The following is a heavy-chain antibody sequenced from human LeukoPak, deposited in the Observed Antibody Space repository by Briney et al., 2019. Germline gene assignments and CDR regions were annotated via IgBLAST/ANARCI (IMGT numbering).Heavy chain of an antibody. J-gene: IGHJ4*02. Sequence: GGSLRLSCAASGFTFSTFAMIWVRQPPGKGLEWDSSIFPSGGEIHYADSVRGRFTISRDNSKSTLSLQMNSLIAEHTAIYYCATYRQVLLPFESWGQGTLVTVSS. CDR3: ATYRQVLLPFES. V-gene: IGHV3-23*01. D-gene: IGHD2-8*02. CDR1: GFTFSTFA. CDR2: IFPSGGEI.